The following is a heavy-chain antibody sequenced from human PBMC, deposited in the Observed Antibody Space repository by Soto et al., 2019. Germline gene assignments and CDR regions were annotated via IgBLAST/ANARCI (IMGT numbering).Heavy chain of an antibody. CDR3: TRGRITTVD. J-gene: IGHJ4*02. Sequence: QVQLQESGPGLVKPSETLSLTCSVSGGSVSSANNYWSWVRQPPGKGLEWIGYIYNSGSTNYNSSFTRSVTISVDTSKNQFSLKLSSVTAADTAVYYCTRGRITTVDWGQGTLVTVSS. CDR1: GGSVSSANNY. V-gene: IGHV4-61*01. CDR2: IYNSGST. D-gene: IGHD4-17*01.